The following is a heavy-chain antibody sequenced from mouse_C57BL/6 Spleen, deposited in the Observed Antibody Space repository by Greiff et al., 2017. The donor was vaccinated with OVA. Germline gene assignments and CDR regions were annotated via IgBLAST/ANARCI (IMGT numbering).Heavy chain of an antibody. Sequence: QVQLQQPGAELVRPGSSVKLSCKASGYTFTSYWMHWVKQRPIQGLEWIGNIDPSDSETHYNQKFKDKATLTVDKSSSTAYMQLSSLTSEDSAVYYCARHYDYDGKGFAYWGQGTLVTVSA. D-gene: IGHD2-4*01. CDR3: ARHYDYDGKGFAY. V-gene: IGHV1-52*01. J-gene: IGHJ3*01. CDR1: GYTFTSYW. CDR2: IDPSDSET.